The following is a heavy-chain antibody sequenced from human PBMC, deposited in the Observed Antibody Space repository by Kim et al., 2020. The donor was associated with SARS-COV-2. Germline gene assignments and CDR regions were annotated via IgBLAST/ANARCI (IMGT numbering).Heavy chain of an antibody. J-gene: IGHJ4*02. Sequence: GGSLRLSCAASGFTFSSYAMTWVRQAPGKGLEWVSLIYSDGSGTYYADSVKGRFTISRDNSKNTLYLQMNSLRVEDTAVYYCAKGGYDILTPLDYWGPGTLVTVSS. CDR2: IYSDGSGT. V-gene: IGHV3-23*03. CDR3: AKGGYDILTPLDY. CDR1: GFTFSSYA. D-gene: IGHD3-9*01.